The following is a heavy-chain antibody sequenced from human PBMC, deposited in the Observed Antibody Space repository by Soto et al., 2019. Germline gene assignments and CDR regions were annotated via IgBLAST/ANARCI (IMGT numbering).Heavy chain of an antibody. CDR3: ARAAANIEYYYGMDV. CDR2: INHSGST. D-gene: IGHD6-13*01. CDR1: GGSFSGYY. Sequence: SETLSLTCAVYGGSFSGYYWSWIRQPPGKGLEWIGEINHSGSTNYNPSLKSRVTISVDTSKNQFSLKLSSVTAANTAVYYCARAAANIEYYYGMDVWGQGTTVTVS. V-gene: IGHV4-34*01. J-gene: IGHJ6*02.